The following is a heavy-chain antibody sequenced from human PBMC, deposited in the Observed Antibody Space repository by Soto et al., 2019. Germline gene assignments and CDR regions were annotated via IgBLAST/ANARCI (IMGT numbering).Heavy chain of an antibody. CDR3: ARGLRVRGVGYDAFDI. Sequence: QVQLVQSGAEVEKPGASVKVSCKASGYTFTGYYMHWVRQAPGQGLEWMGWINPNSGGTNYAQKFQGRVAMTRDTSISTAYMELSRLRSDDTAVYYCARGLRVRGVGYDAFDIWGQGTMVTVSS. CDR1: GYTFTGYY. CDR2: INPNSGGT. V-gene: IGHV1-2*02. D-gene: IGHD3-10*01. J-gene: IGHJ3*02.